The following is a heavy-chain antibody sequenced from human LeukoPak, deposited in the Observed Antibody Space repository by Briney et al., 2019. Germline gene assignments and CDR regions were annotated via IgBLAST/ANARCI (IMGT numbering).Heavy chain of an antibody. D-gene: IGHD5-18*01. CDR1: GGSISSGSYY. CDR2: IYTSGST. J-gene: IGHJ6*03. Sequence: SQTLSLTCTVSGGSISSGSYYWSWIRQPAGKGLEWIGRIYTSGSTNYNPSLKSRVTISVDTSKNQFSLKLSSVTAADTAVYYFASLRYGYYYYYYMDVWGKGTTVTVSS. CDR3: ASLRYGYYYYYYMDV. V-gene: IGHV4-61*02.